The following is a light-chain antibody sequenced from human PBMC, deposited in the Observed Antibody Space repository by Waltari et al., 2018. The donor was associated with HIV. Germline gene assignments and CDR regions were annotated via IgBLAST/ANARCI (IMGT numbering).Light chain of an antibody. V-gene: IGLV3-25*03. Sequence: SYEPTQPPSVSVSPGQPARITCSGDVLPKQSVYWYQQKPAQAPVLVIYKNSERPAGIPERFSGSSSGTTVTLTISGVQAEDEADYYCQSGDSSAPYVFGTGTKVTVL. J-gene: IGLJ1*01. CDR1: VLPKQS. CDR2: KNS. CDR3: QSGDSSAPYV.